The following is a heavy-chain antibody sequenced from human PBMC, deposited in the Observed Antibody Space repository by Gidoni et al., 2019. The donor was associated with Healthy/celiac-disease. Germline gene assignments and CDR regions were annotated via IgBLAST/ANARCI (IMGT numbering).Heavy chain of an antibody. J-gene: IGHJ4*02. CDR3: AKDDYPGHSSSWSSS. V-gene: IGHV3-23*04. Sequence: EVQLVESGGGLVQPGGSLRLSCAASGFPVTSDAMSWVRQAPGKGLEWVSAISGSGGSTYYADSVKGRFTISRDNSKNTLYLQMNSLRAEDTAVYYCAKDDYPGHSSSWSSSWGQGTLVTVSS. CDR1: GFPVTSDA. D-gene: IGHD6-13*01. CDR2: ISGSGGST.